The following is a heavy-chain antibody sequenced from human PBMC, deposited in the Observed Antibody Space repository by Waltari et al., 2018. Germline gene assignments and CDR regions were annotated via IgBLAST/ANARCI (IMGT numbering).Heavy chain of an antibody. Sequence: QVQLQQWGAGLLKPSETLSLTCAVSGGSFSGYYWSWIRQPPGKGLEWIGEINHSGSTDYNPSLKSRVTISVDTSKNQFSLKLSSVTAADTAVYYCARRITIFGVVIPPFDYWGQGTLVTVSS. CDR2: INHSGST. V-gene: IGHV4-34*01. CDR1: GGSFSGYY. D-gene: IGHD3-3*01. J-gene: IGHJ4*02. CDR3: ARRITIFGVVIPPFDY.